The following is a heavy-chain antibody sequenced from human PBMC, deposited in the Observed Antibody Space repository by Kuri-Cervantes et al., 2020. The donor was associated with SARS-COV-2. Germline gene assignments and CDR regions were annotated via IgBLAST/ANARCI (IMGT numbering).Heavy chain of an antibody. CDR3: ARGPWDSIAARRFGAFDI. Sequence: SETLSLTCTVSGGSISSGDYYWSWIRQPPGKGLEWIGEINHSGSTNYNPSLKSRVTISVDTSKNQFSLKLSSVTAADTAVYYCARGPWDSIAARRFGAFDIWGQGTMVTVSS. CDR1: GGSISSGDYY. CDR2: INHSGST. J-gene: IGHJ3*02. V-gene: IGHV4-39*07. D-gene: IGHD6-6*01.